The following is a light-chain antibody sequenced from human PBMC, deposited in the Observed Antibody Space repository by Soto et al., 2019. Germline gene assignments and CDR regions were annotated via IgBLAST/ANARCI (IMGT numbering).Light chain of an antibody. CDR3: HQYGSSGT. J-gene: IGKJ1*01. CDR2: GAS. V-gene: IGKV3-20*01. CDR1: QSVSNNY. Sequence: EIGLTQSAGTLSLSPGERATVSCRASQSVSNNYLAWYQPKPGQAPRLLIYGASNRATGIPDRFSGCGTGTDFTLSICSLEPEDIPVYYCHQYGSSGTFGQGTKVDIK.